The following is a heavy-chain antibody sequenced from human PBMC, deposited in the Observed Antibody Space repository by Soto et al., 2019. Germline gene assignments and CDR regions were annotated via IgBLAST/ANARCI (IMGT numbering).Heavy chain of an antibody. V-gene: IGHV3-9*01. CDR3: AKDSQGGFWSGYLGSANSFFDY. CDR2: ISWNSGSI. Sequence: EVQLVESGGGLVQPGRSLRLSCAASGFTFDDYAMHWVRQAPGKCLEWVLGISWNSGSIGYADSVKGRFTIARDNTKNSLYLQMNSLRAEDTALYYCAKDSQGGFWSGYLGSANSFFDYWGQGTLVTVSS. J-gene: IGHJ4*02. CDR1: GFTFDDYA. D-gene: IGHD3-3*01.